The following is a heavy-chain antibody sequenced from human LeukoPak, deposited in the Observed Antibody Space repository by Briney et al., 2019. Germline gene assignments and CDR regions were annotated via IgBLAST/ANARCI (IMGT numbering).Heavy chain of an antibody. CDR2: ISGSGDST. Sequence: GGSLRLSCAASGFTFSSYAMSWVRQAPGKGLEWVSVISGSGDSTYYADSVEGRCTISRDNSKDALYLQMNSLRAEDTAVYYCARVGYSGYDYDYWGQGTLVTVSS. CDR3: ARVGYSGYDYDY. CDR1: GFTFSSYA. D-gene: IGHD5-12*01. V-gene: IGHV3-23*01. J-gene: IGHJ4*02.